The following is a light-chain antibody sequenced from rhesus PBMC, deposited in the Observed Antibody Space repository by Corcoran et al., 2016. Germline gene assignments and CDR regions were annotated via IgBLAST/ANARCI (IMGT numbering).Light chain of an antibody. Sequence: SSDLTQPPSVSVSPGQTAGITCGGDNIGSKFVHWYQQKSPQAPVMVVYYGTERPSGIPERFSGSKSGNAATLTISGVEAGDEADYYCQVWDSNSDHYIFGGGTRLTVL. J-gene: IGLJ1*01. CDR2: YGT. CDR3: QVWDSNSDHYI. CDR1: NIGSKF. V-gene: IGLV3-36*02.